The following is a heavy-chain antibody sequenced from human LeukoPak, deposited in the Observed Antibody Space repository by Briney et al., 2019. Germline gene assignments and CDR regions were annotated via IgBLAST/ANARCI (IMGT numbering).Heavy chain of an antibody. CDR1: GGSFSGYY. CDR3: ARRSWFGEAYYFDY. CDR2: INHSGST. V-gene: IGHV4-34*01. D-gene: IGHD3-10*01. Sequence: SETLSLTCAVYGGSFSGYYWSWIRQPPGKGLEWIGEINHSGSTNYNPSLKSRVTISVDTSKNQFSLKLSSVTAADTAVYYCARRSWFGEAYYFDYWGQGTLVTVSS. J-gene: IGHJ4*02.